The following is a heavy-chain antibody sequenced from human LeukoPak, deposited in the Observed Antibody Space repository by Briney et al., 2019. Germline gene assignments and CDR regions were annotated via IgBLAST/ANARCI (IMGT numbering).Heavy chain of an antibody. D-gene: IGHD6-13*01. V-gene: IGHV3-73*01. CDR1: GFTFSGSA. CDR2: IRSKANSYAT. CDR3: TSNVPGIAAAGLGYYYYMDV. Sequence: GGSLRLSCAASGFTFSGSAMHWVRQASGKGLEWVGRIRSKANSYATAYAASVKGRFTISRDDSKNTAYLQMSSLKTEDTAVYYCTSNVPGIAAAGLGYYYYMDVWGKGTTVTISS. J-gene: IGHJ6*03.